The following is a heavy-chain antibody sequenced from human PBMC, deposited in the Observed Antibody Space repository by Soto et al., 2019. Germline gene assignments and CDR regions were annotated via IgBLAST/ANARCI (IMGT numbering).Heavy chain of an antibody. V-gene: IGHV4-39*01. CDR2: IYYSGST. CDR3: ASQEVDGSYVYTFHP. Sequence: QLHLRESGPGLVKPSETLSLTCTVSGGSITSSSYYWGWIRQPTGKGLEWIGSIYYSGSTYYNPSLKSRVSISVDTSKNQFSLKLSSVTAADTAVYYCASQEVDGSYVYTFHPSGQGTLVTVSS. D-gene: IGHD1-26*01. CDR1: GGSITSSSYY. J-gene: IGHJ5*02.